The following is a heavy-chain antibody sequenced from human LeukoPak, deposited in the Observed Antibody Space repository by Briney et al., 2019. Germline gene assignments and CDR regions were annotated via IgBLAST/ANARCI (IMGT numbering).Heavy chain of an antibody. D-gene: IGHD1-26*01. Sequence: GGSLRLSCAASGFTFSSYAMSWVRQAPGKGLEWVSAISGSGGSTYYADSVKGRFTISRDNSKNTLYLQMNSLRAEDTAVHYCAPRLSVSYSVHWGQGTLVTVSS. CDR3: APRLSVSYSVH. CDR1: GFTFSSYA. J-gene: IGHJ4*02. V-gene: IGHV3-23*01. CDR2: ISGSGGST.